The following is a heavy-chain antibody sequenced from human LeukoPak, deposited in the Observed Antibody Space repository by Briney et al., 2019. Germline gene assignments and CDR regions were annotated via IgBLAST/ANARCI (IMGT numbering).Heavy chain of an antibody. Sequence: PPETLSLTCIVPVGSLSTGSYYWSWIRQPPGKGLEWIGYIYHTGSTKYNPSLKSRLNISVDTSKNQFSLKLTSVTATDTAVDYCVRSSREIGWSGYWGQGTLVTVSS. J-gene: IGHJ4*02. CDR2: IYHTGST. CDR3: VRSSREIGWSGY. D-gene: IGHD2-15*01. V-gene: IGHV4-61*01. CDR1: VGSLSTGSYY.